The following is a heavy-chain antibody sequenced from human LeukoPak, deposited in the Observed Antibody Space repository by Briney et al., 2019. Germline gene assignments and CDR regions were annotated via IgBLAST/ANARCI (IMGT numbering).Heavy chain of an antibody. CDR2: IYYSGST. J-gene: IGHJ4*02. Sequence: SETLSLTCTVSGGSVSSGSYYWSWIRQPPGKGLEWLGYIYYSGSTNYNPSLKSRVTISVDTSNNQFSLKLSSVTAADTAVYYRARVFYSGSWGCFDYWGQGTLVTVSS. CDR3: ARVFYSGSWGCFDY. D-gene: IGHD3-10*01. CDR1: GGSVSSGSYY. V-gene: IGHV4-61*01.